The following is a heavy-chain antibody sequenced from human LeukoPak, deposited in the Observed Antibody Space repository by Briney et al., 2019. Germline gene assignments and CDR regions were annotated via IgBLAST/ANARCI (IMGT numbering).Heavy chain of an antibody. J-gene: IGHJ4*02. Sequence: SETLSLTCTVSGGSISSSSYYWGWIRQPPGKGLEWVGSIYYSGSTYYNPSLKSRVTISVDTSKNQFSLKLSSVTAADTAVYYCARAMVTAQIDYWGQGTLVTVSS. CDR2: IYYSGST. D-gene: IGHD2-21*02. CDR1: GGSISSSSYY. V-gene: IGHV4-39*07. CDR3: ARAMVTAQIDY.